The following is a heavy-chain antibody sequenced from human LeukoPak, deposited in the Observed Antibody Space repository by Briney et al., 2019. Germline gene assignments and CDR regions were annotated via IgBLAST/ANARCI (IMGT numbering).Heavy chain of an antibody. CDR2: INHSGST. CDR3: ARTGYSYGPDAFDI. D-gene: IGHD5-18*01. V-gene: IGHV4-34*01. J-gene: IGHJ3*02. CDR1: GGSFSGYY. Sequence: PSETLSLTCAVYGGSFSGYYWSWIRQPPGKGLEWIGEINHSGSTNYNPSLKSRVTISVDTSKNQFSLKLSSVTAADTAVYCCARTGYSYGPDAFDIWGQGTMVTVSS.